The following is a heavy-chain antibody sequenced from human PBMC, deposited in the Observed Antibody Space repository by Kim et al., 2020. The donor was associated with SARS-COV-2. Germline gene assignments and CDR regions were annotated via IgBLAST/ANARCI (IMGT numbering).Heavy chain of an antibody. Sequence: SETLSLTCVVSGASISSSSCWSWVRQPPGKGLVWIGEVDHSGTTSYNVSLKNRVSILVDKSKNQFSLRRTSVIAAGTAVYYCARGVSSAWTLRAWFDPWGQGTLVTVS. J-gene: IGHJ5*02. D-gene: IGHD3-22*01. V-gene: IGHV4-4*02. CDR3: ARGVSSAWTLRAWFDP. CDR1: GASISSSSC. CDR2: VDHSGTT.